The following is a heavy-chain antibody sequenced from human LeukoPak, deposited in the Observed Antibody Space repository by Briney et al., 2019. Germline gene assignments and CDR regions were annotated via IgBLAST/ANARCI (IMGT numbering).Heavy chain of an antibody. J-gene: IGHJ4*02. CDR2: ISAYNGNT. CDR3: ARAPENYYDSSGYRH. V-gene: IGHV1-18*01. Sequence: ASVRVSCKASGYTFTSYGISWVRQAPGQGLEWMGWISAYNGNTNYAQKLQGRVTMTTDTSTNTAYMELRSLRSDDTAVYYCARAPENYYDSSGYRHWGQGTLVTVSS. CDR1: GYTFTSYG. D-gene: IGHD3-22*01.